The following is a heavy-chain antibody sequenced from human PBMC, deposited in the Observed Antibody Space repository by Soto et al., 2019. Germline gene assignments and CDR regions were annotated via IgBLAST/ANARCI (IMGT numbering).Heavy chain of an antibody. CDR1: GFTFSSYA. CDR2: IGVNT. Sequence: GGSLRLSCAASGFTFSSYAMSWVRQAPGMGLEWVSTIGVNTHYADSVKGRFTISRDSSKTTVFLQMNRLRAEDTAVYYCAKRNSSGWYYFDYWG. CDR3: AKRNSSGWYYFDY. D-gene: IGHD6-19*01. V-gene: IGHV3-23*01. J-gene: IGHJ4*01.